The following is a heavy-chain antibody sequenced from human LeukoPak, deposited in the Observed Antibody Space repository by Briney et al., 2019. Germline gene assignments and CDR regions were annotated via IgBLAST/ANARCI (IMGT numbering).Heavy chain of an antibody. Sequence: GGSLRLSCTGSGFTFGDYAMSWVRQAPGKGLEWVANIKQDGGEKYYVDSVKGRFTISRDNAKNSLYLQTNSLRAEDTAVYYCARERTGDLNYFDYWGQGTLVTVSS. V-gene: IGHV3-7*01. J-gene: IGHJ4*02. CDR2: IKQDGGEK. CDR3: ARERTGDLNYFDY. D-gene: IGHD7-27*01. CDR1: GFTFGDYA.